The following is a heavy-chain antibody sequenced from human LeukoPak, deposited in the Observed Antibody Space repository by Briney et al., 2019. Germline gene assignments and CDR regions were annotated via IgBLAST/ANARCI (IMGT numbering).Heavy chain of an antibody. Sequence: ASVKVSCKASGYTFTSYYMHWVRQAPGQGLEWMGIINPSGGSTSYAQKFQGRVTMTRDTSTSTVYMELSSLRSEDTAVYYCARGMTTVVNRNRNWFDPWGQGTLVTVSS. J-gene: IGHJ5*02. CDR2: INPSGGST. CDR1: GYTFTSYY. V-gene: IGHV1-46*01. CDR3: ARGMTTVVNRNRNWFDP. D-gene: IGHD4-23*01.